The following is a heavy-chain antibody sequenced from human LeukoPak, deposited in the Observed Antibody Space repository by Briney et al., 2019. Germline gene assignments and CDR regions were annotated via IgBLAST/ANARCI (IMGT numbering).Heavy chain of an antibody. V-gene: IGHV4-39*02. CDR1: GGSISRSSYY. CDR2: IYYSGTT. J-gene: IGHJ5*02. CDR3: AKFPHSNYYFFDP. D-gene: IGHD4-11*01. Sequence: PSETLSLTCTVSGGSISRSSYYWGWVRQSPGKGLEWIGAIYYSGTTYYNPSLKSRVTISVDTSKNHFSLKLSSVTAADTAVYYCAKFPHSNYYFFDPWGQGTLVTVSS.